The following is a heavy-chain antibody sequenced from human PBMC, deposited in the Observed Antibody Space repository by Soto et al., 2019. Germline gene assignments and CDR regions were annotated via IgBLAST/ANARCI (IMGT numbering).Heavy chain of an antibody. CDR2: LSGDGGGT. V-gene: IGHV3-23*01. Sequence: EVQLLESGGGLVQSGGSLRLSCAASGFMFSNYAMTWVRQAPGKGLEWVSALSGDGGGTYYADSVRGRFTISRDNSRNTLHLQMNNLRAEDTAIYYCARGSSNNWRHLNWFDPWGQGTLVTVSS. CDR1: GFMFSNYA. J-gene: IGHJ5*02. D-gene: IGHD2-2*01. CDR3: ARGSSNNWRHLNWFDP.